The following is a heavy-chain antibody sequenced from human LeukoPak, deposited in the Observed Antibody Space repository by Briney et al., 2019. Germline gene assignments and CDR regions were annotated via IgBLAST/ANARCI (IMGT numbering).Heavy chain of an antibody. Sequence: GASVKVSCKASGYTFTSYYMHWVRQAPGQGLEWMGIINPSGGSTSYAQKLQGRVTMTRDMSTSTVYMELSSLRSEDTAVYYCARGGYCGGDCYLGDYYYYYYMDVWGKGTTVTVSS. CDR1: GYTFTSYY. CDR2: INPSGGST. CDR3: ARGGYCGGDCYLGDYYYYYYMDV. J-gene: IGHJ6*03. D-gene: IGHD2-21*02. V-gene: IGHV1-46*01.